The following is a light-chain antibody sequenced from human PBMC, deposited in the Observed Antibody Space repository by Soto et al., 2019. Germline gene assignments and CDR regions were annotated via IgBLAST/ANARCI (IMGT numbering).Light chain of an antibody. CDR1: QNIFTW. Sequence: DIQMTQSPSTLSASVGDTVTITCRASQNIFTWLAWYQHKPGKAPKLLMYDASILESGVPSRFSGSGSGTDFNLTISSLQSDDFATYYCHQYNSHSFGGGTKVQIK. J-gene: IGKJ4*01. CDR3: HQYNSHS. V-gene: IGKV1-5*01. CDR2: DAS.